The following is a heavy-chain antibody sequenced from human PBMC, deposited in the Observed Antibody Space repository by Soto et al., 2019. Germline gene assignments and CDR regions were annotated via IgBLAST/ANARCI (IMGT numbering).Heavy chain of an antibody. CDR1: GGSISSGGYS. D-gene: IGHD3-10*01. Sequence: SETLSLTCAVSGGSISSGGYSWSWIRQPPGKGLEWIGYIYHSGSTYYNPSLKSRVTISVDRSKNQFSLKLSSVTAADTAVYYCARAGRDYYGSGSLAYFDYWGQGTLVTVSS. CDR2: IYHSGST. V-gene: IGHV4-30-2*01. CDR3: ARAGRDYYGSGSLAYFDY. J-gene: IGHJ4*02.